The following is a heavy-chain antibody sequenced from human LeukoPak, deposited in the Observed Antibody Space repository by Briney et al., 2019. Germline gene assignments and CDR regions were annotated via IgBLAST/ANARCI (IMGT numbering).Heavy chain of an antibody. V-gene: IGHV4-4*07. CDR1: GGSVSRYY. Sequence: SETLSLTCTVSGGSVSRYYWSWIRQSAGKGLEWIGRIYTTGSTNYNPSLKSRVTMSVDTSKNQFSLKLSSVTAADTAVYYCARGNLEMATIKTYFDYWGQGTLVTVSS. J-gene: IGHJ4*02. CDR2: IYTTGST. D-gene: IGHD5-24*01. CDR3: ARGNLEMATIKTYFDY.